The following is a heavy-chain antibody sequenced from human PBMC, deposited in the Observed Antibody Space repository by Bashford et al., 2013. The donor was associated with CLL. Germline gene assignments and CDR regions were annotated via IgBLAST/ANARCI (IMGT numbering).Heavy chain of an antibody. CDR1: GYTFSSYE. V-gene: IGHV1-8*01. CDR2: MNPKSGST. J-gene: IGHJ6*02. CDR3: ARGQPLWSGSYYSYGMDV. Sequence: ASVKVSCKASGYTFSSYEINWVRQATGQGLEWMGWMNPKSGSTGYAQNFQGRVTMTRNTSISTAYMALNSLRSEDTAVYYCARGQPLWSGSYYSYGMDVWGQGTTVTVSS. D-gene: IGHD3-3*01.